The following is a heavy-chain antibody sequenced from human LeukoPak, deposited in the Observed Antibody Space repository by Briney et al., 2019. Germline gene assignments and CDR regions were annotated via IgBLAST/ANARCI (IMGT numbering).Heavy chain of an antibody. Sequence: PSETLSLTCIVSLGSITPYYWSWTRQSPGKGLEWIGYVYYSGSTKYNPSLKSRVIISVDTSKNQFSLNLSSVTAADTAVYYCARFVSRGGSWTFDYWGQGTLVTVSS. V-gene: IGHV4-59*01. CDR3: ARFVSRGGSWTFDY. J-gene: IGHJ4*02. CDR2: VYYSGST. CDR1: LGSITPYY. D-gene: IGHD6-13*01.